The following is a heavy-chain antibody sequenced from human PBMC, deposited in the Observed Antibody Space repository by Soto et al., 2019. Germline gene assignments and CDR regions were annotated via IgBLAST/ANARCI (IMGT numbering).Heavy chain of an antibody. V-gene: IGHV1-69*02. CDR3: ATGLYCRGGSCPKPNPNCFDP. CDR2: IIPILGIA. J-gene: IGHJ5*02. CDR1: GGTFSSYT. D-gene: IGHD2-15*01. Sequence: QVQLVQSGAEVKKPGSSVKVSCKASGGTFSSYTISWVRQAPGQGLEWMGRIIPILGIANYAQKFQGRGTITADKSTSTAYMELSSLRSEDTAVYYCATGLYCRGGSCPKPNPNCFDPWGQGTLVTVSS.